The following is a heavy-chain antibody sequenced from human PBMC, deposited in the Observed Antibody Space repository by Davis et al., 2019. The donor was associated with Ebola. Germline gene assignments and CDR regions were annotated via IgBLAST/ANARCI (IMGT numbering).Heavy chain of an antibody. Sequence: ASVKVSCKASGYTFTSYGISWVRQAPGQGLEWMGWISAYNGNTNYAQKLQGRVTMTTDTSTSTAYMELRSLRSDDTAVYYCARTPWVIMGLGYFDYWGQGTLVTVSS. CDR2: ISAYNGNT. V-gene: IGHV1-18*04. CDR3: ARTPWVIMGLGYFDY. D-gene: IGHD3-3*01. CDR1: GYTFTSYG. J-gene: IGHJ4*02.